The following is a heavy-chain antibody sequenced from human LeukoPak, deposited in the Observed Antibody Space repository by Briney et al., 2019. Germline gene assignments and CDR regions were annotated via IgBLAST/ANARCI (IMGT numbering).Heavy chain of an antibody. V-gene: IGHV4-59*01. CDR2: IYSSGNT. CDR3: ARDLYGDNWFDP. J-gene: IGHJ5*02. Sequence: SETLSLTCSVSGGSISNYYWSWIRQPPGKGLEWVGYIYSSGNTKYNPSLKSRVTISVDTSKNQFSLKLSSVTAADTAVYYCARDLYGDNWFDPWGQGTLVTVSS. D-gene: IGHD4-17*01. CDR1: GGSISNYY.